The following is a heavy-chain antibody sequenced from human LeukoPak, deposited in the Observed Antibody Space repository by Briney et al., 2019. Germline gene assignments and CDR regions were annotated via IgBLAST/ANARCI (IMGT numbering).Heavy chain of an antibody. D-gene: IGHD2-2*01. CDR2: IYPGESIYASENT. Sequence: SETLSLTCSVSGVSISAYYWSWIRQPAGKGLEWIGRIYPGESIYASENTNYNPSLKSRVTISVDTSKNQFSLKLSSVTAADTAVYYCARGRPTRGYCSSTSCPQGLRYWGQGTLVTVSS. V-gene: IGHV4-4*07. CDR1: GVSISAYY. J-gene: IGHJ4*02. CDR3: ARGRPTRGYCSSTSCPQGLRY.